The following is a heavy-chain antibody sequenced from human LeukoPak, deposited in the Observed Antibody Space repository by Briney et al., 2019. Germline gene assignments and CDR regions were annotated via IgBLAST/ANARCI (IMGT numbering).Heavy chain of an antibody. V-gene: IGHV3-23*01. CDR3: AKQPQLDSVH. D-gene: IGHD6-6*01. CDR1: GFTFSSYA. Sequence: AAGSLRLSCAASGFTFSSYAMSWVRQAPGKGLEWVSAISGSGGSTYYADSVKGRFTISRDNSKNTLYLQMNSLRAEDTAVYYCAKQPQLDSVHWGQGTLVTVSS. J-gene: IGHJ4*02. CDR2: ISGSGGST.